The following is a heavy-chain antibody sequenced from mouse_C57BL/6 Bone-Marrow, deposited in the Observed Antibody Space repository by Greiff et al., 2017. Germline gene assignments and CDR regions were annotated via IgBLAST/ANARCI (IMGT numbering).Heavy chain of an antibody. D-gene: IGHD3-2*02. CDR3: AREDSSGYSFAY. Sequence: QVQLQQPGAELVRPGSSVKLSCKASGYTFTSYWMHWVKQRPIQGLEWIGNIDPSDSETHYNQKFKDKATLTVDKSSSTAYIQLSSLTSEDSAVYYCAREDSSGYSFAYWGQGTLVTVSA. CDR1: GYTFTSYW. CDR2: IDPSDSET. V-gene: IGHV1-52*01. J-gene: IGHJ3*01.